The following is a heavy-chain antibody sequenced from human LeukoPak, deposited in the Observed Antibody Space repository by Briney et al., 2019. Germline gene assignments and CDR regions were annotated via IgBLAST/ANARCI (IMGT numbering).Heavy chain of an antibody. V-gene: IGHV4-38-2*02. D-gene: IGHD2-15*01. CDR3: ASPHCSGGSCYSGYFDY. CDR2: IYHSGST. Sequence: SETLSLTCTVSGYSISSGYYWGWIRQPPGKGLEWIGSIYHSGSTYYNPSLKSRVTISVGTSKNQFSLKLSSVTAADTAVYYCASPHCSGGSCYSGYFDYWGQGTLVTVSS. CDR1: GYSISSGYY. J-gene: IGHJ4*02.